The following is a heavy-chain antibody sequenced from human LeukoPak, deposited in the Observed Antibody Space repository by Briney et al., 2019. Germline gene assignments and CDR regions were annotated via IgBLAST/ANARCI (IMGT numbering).Heavy chain of an antibody. CDR1: GPSNSNQY. CDR2: IYNSGST. J-gene: IGHJ4*02. Sequence: SETLSLTCSVSGPSNSNQYWSWVRQPPGKGLEWIGYIYNSGSTNNNPSLKSRVTISVDTSKNQFSLKLSSVTAADTAVYYCARGYSNWDYWGQGTLVTVSS. D-gene: IGHD4-11*01. CDR3: ARGYSNWDY. V-gene: IGHV4-59*11.